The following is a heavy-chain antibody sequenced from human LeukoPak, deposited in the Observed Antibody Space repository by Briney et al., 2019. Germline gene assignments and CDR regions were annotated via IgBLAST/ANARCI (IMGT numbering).Heavy chain of an antibody. V-gene: IGHV3-30-3*01. J-gene: IGHJ4*02. D-gene: IGHD5-12*01. CDR3: ARDSGYDIVYYFDY. CDR1: GFTFSSYA. Sequence: GGSLRLSCAASGFTFSSYAMHWVRQAPGKGLEWVAVISYDGSNKYYADSVKGRLTISRDNSKNTLYLQMNSLRAEDTAVYYCARDSGYDIVYYFDYWGQGTLVTVSS. CDR2: ISYDGSNK.